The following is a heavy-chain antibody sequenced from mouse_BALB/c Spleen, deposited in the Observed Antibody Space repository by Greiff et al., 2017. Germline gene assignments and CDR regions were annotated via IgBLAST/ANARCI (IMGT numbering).Heavy chain of an antibody. V-gene: IGHV3-2*02. CDR2: ISYSGST. D-gene: IGHD2-14*01. CDR3: AREVYYRYDDYYAMDY. CDR1: GYSITSDYA. Sequence: EVKLVESGPGLVKPSQSLSLTCTVTGYSITSDYAWNWIRQFPGNILEWMGYISYSGSTSYNPSLKSRISITRDTSKNQFFLQLNSVTTEDTATYYSAREVYYRYDDYYAMDYWGQGTSVTVSS. J-gene: IGHJ4*01.